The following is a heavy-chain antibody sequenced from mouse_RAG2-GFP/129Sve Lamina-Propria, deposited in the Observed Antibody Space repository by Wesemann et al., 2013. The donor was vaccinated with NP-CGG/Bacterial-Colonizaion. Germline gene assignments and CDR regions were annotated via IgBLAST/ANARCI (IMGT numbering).Heavy chain of an antibody. Sequence: QVQLQQSGPELVKPGASVKLSCKASGYTFTSYDINWVKQRPGQGLEWIGMIHPNSGSTNYNEKFKSKATLTVDKSSSTAYMQLSSLTSEDSAVYYCARHRDYFDYWGQGTTLTVSS. V-gene: IGHV1-64*01. CDR2: IHPNSGST. CDR1: GYTFTSYD. J-gene: IGHJ2*01. CDR3: ARHRDYFDY.